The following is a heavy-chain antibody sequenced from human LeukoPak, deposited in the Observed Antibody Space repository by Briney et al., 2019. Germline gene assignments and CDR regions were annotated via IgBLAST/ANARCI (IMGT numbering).Heavy chain of an antibody. V-gene: IGHV3-33*01. Sequence: GGSLRLSCAASGFTFSSYGMHWVRQAPGKGLEWVAVIWYDGSNKYYADSVKGRFTISGDNSKNTLYLQMNSLRAEDTAVYYCAREGEIVVVPAARSGFDYWGQGTLVTVSS. CDR1: GFTFSSYG. J-gene: IGHJ4*02. CDR3: AREGEIVVVPAARSGFDY. D-gene: IGHD2-2*01. CDR2: IWYDGSNK.